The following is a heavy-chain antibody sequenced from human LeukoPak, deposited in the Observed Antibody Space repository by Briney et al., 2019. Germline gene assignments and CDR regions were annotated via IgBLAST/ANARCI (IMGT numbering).Heavy chain of an antibody. CDR3: ARDPLWFGESPGGFDY. J-gene: IGHJ4*02. Sequence: GGSLRLSCAASGFTFSSYWMHWVRQAPGKGLEWVAVIWYDGSNKYYADSVKGRFTISRDNSKNTLYLQMNSLRAEDTAVYYCARDPLWFGESPGGFDYWGQGTLVTVSS. D-gene: IGHD3-10*01. V-gene: IGHV3-33*08. CDR1: GFTFSSYW. CDR2: IWYDGSNK.